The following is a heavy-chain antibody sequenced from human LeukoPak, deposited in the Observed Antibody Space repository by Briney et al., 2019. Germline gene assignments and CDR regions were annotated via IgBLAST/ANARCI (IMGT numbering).Heavy chain of an antibody. CDR3: ARAGYSGSHSHHAFDI. CDR1: GGSISSGGYS. D-gene: IGHD1-26*01. Sequence: PSETLSLTCAVSGGSISSGGYSWSWIRQPPGKGLEWIGSIYHSGSTYYNPSLKSRVTISVDTSKNQFSLKLSSVTAADTAVYYCARAGYSGSHSHHAFDIWGQGTMVTVSS. J-gene: IGHJ3*02. CDR2: IYHSGST. V-gene: IGHV4-39*07.